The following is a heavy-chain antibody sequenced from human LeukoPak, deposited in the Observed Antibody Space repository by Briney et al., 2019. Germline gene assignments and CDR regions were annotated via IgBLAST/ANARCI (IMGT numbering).Heavy chain of an antibody. J-gene: IGHJ5*02. CDR2: INPSGGST. CDR1: GYTFTSYY. CDR3: ARDGLDYYDSSGYYYGMNWFDP. V-gene: IGHV1-46*01. Sequence: ASVKVSCKASGYTFTSYYMHWVRQAPGQGLEWVGIINPSGGSTSYAQKFQGRVTMTRDMSTSTVYMELSSLRSEDTAVYYCARDGLDYYDSSGYYYGMNWFDPWGQGTLVTVSS. D-gene: IGHD3-22*01.